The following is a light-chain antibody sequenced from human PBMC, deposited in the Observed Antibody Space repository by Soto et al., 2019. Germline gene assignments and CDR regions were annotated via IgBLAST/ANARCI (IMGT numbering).Light chain of an antibody. CDR1: QSVSSSY. CDR2: GVS. V-gene: IGKV3-20*01. Sequence: EIVLTQSPGTLSLSKGERATLSCRASQSVSSSYLSWYQQKPGQTPRLLIYGVSRRATGIPDRFSGSGSGTDFTLTISSLQSEDFPLYYCQQYNNWPPTWTFGQGTKVDIK. CDR3: QQYNNWPPTWT. J-gene: IGKJ1*01.